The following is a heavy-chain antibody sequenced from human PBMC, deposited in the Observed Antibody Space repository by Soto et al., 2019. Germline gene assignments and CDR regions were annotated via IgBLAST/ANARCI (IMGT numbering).Heavy chain of an antibody. D-gene: IGHD3-22*01. Sequence: GESLKISCKGSGYSFTSYWISWVRQMPGKGLEWMGRIDPSDSYTNYSPSFQGHVTISADKSISTAYLQWSSLKASDTAMDYCARRVGYYDSSGLEYFQHWGQGTLVTVSS. CDR3: ARRVGYYDSSGLEYFQH. J-gene: IGHJ1*01. V-gene: IGHV5-10-1*01. CDR2: IDPSDSYT. CDR1: GYSFTSYW.